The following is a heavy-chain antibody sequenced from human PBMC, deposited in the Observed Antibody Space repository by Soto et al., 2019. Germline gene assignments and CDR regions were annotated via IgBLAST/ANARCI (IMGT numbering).Heavy chain of an antibody. Sequence: EVQLLESGGGLVQPGGSLRLSCAASGFTFTTYSMSWVRQPPGKGLEWVSGISSSGDIRYYADSVKGRFTISRDQSKTTVYLQMNSLRAEDTALYYCAKVNSIVGDGDHDYWGQGTLVSVSS. V-gene: IGHV3-23*01. CDR3: AKVNSIVGDGDHDY. J-gene: IGHJ4*02. CDR2: ISSSGDIR. D-gene: IGHD4-17*01. CDR1: GFTFTTYS.